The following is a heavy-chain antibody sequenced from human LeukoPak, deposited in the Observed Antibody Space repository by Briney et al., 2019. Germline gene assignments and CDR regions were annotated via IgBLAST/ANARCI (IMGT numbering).Heavy chain of an antibody. CDR2: ISSSGSTI. V-gene: IGHV3-48*03. Sequence: GGSLRLSCAASGFTFSSYEMNWVRQAPGKGLEWVSYISSSGSTIYYADSVKGRFTISRDNAKNSLYLQMNSLRAEDTAVYYCARGNYGSGFDPWGRGTLVTVSP. J-gene: IGHJ5*02. D-gene: IGHD3-10*01. CDR1: GFTFSSYE. CDR3: ARGNYGSGFDP.